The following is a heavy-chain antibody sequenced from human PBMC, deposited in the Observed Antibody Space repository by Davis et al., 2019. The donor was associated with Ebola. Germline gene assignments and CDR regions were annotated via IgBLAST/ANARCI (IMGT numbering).Heavy chain of an antibody. CDR3: ARDLSGSYHPFDY. Sequence: GESLKISCAASGFTFSSYAMSWVRQAPGKGLEWVSAISGSGGSTYYADSVKGRFTISRDNSKNTLYLQMNSLRAEDTAVYYCARDLSGSYHPFDYWGQGTLVTVSS. CDR1: GFTFSSYA. J-gene: IGHJ4*02. D-gene: IGHD1-26*01. V-gene: IGHV3-23*01. CDR2: ISGSGGST.